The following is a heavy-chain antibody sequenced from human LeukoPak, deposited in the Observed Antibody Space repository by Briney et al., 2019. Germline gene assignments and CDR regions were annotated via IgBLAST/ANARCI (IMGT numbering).Heavy chain of an antibody. CDR2: ISDSGNT. Sequence: GGSLRLSCAASGFTLSSYAMSWVRQAPGKGLEWVSAISDSGNTYHADSVKGRFTISRDSSKNTLFLQMNRLRPEDAAVYYCAKAPVTTCRGAYCYPFDYWGQGTLVTASS. V-gene: IGHV3-23*01. D-gene: IGHD2-21*01. J-gene: IGHJ4*02. CDR1: GFTLSSYA. CDR3: AKAPVTTCRGAYCYPFDY.